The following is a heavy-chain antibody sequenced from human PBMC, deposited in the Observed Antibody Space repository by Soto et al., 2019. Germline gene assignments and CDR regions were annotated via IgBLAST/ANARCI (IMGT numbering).Heavy chain of an antibody. CDR3: AVPGITAAGTFAY. D-gene: IGHD6-13*01. CDR1: GYTFTSYW. Sequence: GESLKISCKASGYTFTSYWIGWVRQMPGKGLEWMAIIYPGDSDTSYSPSFQGQVTISADKSLNTAYLQWSSLKASDTAIYYCAVPGITAAGTFAYWGQGTPVTVSS. CDR2: IYPGDSDT. V-gene: IGHV5-51*01. J-gene: IGHJ4*02.